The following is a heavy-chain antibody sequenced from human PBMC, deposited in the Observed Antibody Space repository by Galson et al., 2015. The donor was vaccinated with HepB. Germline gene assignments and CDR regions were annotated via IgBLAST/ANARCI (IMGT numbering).Heavy chain of an antibody. V-gene: IGHV3-7*03. CDR1: EFTFSSYW. J-gene: IGHJ6*02. CDR2: INPDGSEK. Sequence: SLRLSCAASEFTFSSYWMNWVRQAPGKGLEWVANINPDGSEKYYVASLKGRFTISRDNAKNSLYRQMDSLRAEDTAVYYCARRISLVRGIITKPDYDYGMDVWGQGTTVTVAS. CDR3: ARRISLVRGIITKPDYDYGMDV. D-gene: IGHD3-10*01.